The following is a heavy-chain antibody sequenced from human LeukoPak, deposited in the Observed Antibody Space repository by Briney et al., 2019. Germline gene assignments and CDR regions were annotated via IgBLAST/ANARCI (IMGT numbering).Heavy chain of an antibody. Sequence: PGGSLRLSCAASGFIFSSYAMSWVRQAPGKGLEWVSTISGSGGSTYYADSMKGRFTISRDNAKHSLYLQMNSLRAEDTAVYSCARVREEVIWDIAARPVTIKDYYYYMDVWGKGTTVTVSS. D-gene: IGHD6-6*01. CDR3: ARVREEVIWDIAARPVTIKDYYYYMDV. CDR2: ISGSGGST. CDR1: GFIFSSYA. V-gene: IGHV3-23*01. J-gene: IGHJ6*03.